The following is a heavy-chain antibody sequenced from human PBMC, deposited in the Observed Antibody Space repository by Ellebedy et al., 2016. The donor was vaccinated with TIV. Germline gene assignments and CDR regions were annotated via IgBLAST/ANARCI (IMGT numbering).Heavy chain of an antibody. V-gene: IGHV1-2*02. CDR1: GYTFTGYY. D-gene: IGHD2-2*01. CDR2: SNPNSGGT. CDR3: ASSVGEYQLLRGALGQPYNWFDP. Sequence: AASVKVSCKASGYTFTGYYMHWVRQAPGQGLEWMGWSNPNSGGTNYAQKFQGRVTMTRDTSISTAYMELSRLRSDDTAVYYCASSVGEYQLLRGALGQPYNWFDPWGQGTLVTVSS. J-gene: IGHJ5*02.